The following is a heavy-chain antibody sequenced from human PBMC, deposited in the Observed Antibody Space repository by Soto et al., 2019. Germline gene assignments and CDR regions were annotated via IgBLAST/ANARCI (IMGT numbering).Heavy chain of an antibody. CDR3: ARSETPYYDLWSGYYAHYGMDG. J-gene: IGHJ6*02. Sequence: PGGSLRLSCAASGFTFSSYEMNWVRQAPGKGLEWVSYISSSGSTIYYADSVKGRFTISRDNAKNSLYLQMNSRRAEDTAVYYCARSETPYYDLWSGYYAHYGMDGWGQGTTVTVSS. CDR1: GFTFSSYE. V-gene: IGHV3-48*03. CDR2: ISSSGSTI. D-gene: IGHD3-3*01.